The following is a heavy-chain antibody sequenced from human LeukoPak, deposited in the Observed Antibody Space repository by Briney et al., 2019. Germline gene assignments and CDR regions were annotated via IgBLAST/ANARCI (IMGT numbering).Heavy chain of an antibody. D-gene: IGHD3-10*01. CDR1: GGSISSYY. Sequence: SETLSLTRTVSGGSISSYYWSWIRQPPGKGLEWIGFIYYSGSTNYNPSLKSRVTISVDTSKHQFSLKLSSVTAADTAVYYCARGQGGMVRGVEPPYYYYGMDVWGQGTTVTVSS. CDR3: ARGQGGMVRGVEPPYYYYGMDV. V-gene: IGHV4-59*01. J-gene: IGHJ6*02. CDR2: IYYSGST.